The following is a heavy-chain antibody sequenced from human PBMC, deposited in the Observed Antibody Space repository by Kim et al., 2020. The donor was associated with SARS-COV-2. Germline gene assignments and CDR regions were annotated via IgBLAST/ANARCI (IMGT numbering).Heavy chain of an antibody. D-gene: IGHD3-10*01. Sequence: DSLKGRCTISRDDAKNSLYLQMNMLRAEDTAVYYCAGGRDYYGSGRYFDYWGQGTLVTVSS. J-gene: IGHJ4*02. V-gene: IGHV3-21*01. CDR3: AGGRDYYGSGRYFDY.